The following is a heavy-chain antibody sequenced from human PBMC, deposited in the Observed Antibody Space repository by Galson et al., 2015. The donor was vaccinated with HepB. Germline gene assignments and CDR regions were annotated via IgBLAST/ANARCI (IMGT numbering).Heavy chain of an antibody. CDR2: VYHSRRT. J-gene: IGHJ4*02. D-gene: IGHD6-19*01. CDR3: ARSRQWLVLHCFDY. CDR1: GGSISSSVW. V-gene: IGHV4-4*02. Sequence: ETLSLTCGVPGGSISSSVWWSCVRQSPGKGLEWIVAVYHSRRTNYNPSLKSRVTISVDKSNNQFSLKLTSVTAADTAVYYCARSRQWLVLHCFDYWGQGTLVTVSS.